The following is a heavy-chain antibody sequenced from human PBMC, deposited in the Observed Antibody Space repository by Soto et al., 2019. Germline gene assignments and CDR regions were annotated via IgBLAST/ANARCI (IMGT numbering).Heavy chain of an antibody. V-gene: IGHV4-31*03. CDR3: ASSRDTVIRATTWFDP. J-gene: IGHJ5*02. CDR2: IHSSGYT. Sequence: PSETLSLTCSVSGASISSGGYYWNWLRQHPGKGLEWIGYIHSSGYTYYNPSLKSRVAISLDTSKNTFSLELTSVTAADTAMYSCASSRDTVIRATTWFDPWGQGTLVAVSS. CDR1: GASISSGGYY. D-gene: IGHD3-10*01.